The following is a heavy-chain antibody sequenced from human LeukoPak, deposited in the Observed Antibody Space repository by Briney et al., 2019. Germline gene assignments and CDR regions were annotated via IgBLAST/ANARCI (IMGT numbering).Heavy chain of an antibody. CDR1: GLTFSSYW. V-gene: IGHV3-7*04. CDR3: TRDLGSSVWLGYCDL. Sequence: GGSLRLSCAASGLTFSSYWMSWVRQAPGKGLEWVANIKQDGSEKYSVDSVKGRFTISRDNAKNSLYLQMNSLRAEDTAVYYCTRDLGSSVWLGYCDLWGSGTLVTVSS. J-gene: IGHJ2*01. D-gene: IGHD6-19*01. CDR2: IKQDGSEK.